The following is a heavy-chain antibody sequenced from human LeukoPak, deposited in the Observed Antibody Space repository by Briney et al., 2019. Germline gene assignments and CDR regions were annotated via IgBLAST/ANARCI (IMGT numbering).Heavy chain of an antibody. CDR2: ISSSSSYI. Sequence: GRSLRLSCAASGFTFSSYSMNWVRQAPGKGLEWVSSISSSSSYIYYADSVKGRFTISRDNAKNSLYLQMNSLRAEDTAVYYCARDRDIVVVVAANNGMDVWGQGTTVTVSS. V-gene: IGHV3-21*01. J-gene: IGHJ6*02. CDR3: ARDRDIVVVVAANNGMDV. CDR1: GFTFSSYS. D-gene: IGHD2-15*01.